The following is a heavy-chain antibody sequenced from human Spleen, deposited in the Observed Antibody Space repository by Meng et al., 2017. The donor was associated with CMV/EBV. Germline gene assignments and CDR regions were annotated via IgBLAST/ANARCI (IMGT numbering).Heavy chain of an antibody. Sequence: QVQLGQAGAEGKKPGASVKASCKVSGYTLTELSMHWVRQAPGKGLEWMGGFDPEDGETIYAQKFQGRVTMTEDTSTDTAYMGLSSLRSEDTAVYYCATVHLYSRGVHPWGQGTLVTVSS. J-gene: IGHJ5*02. CDR3: ATVHLYSRGVHP. CDR1: GYTLTELS. CDR2: FDPEDGET. V-gene: IGHV1-24*01. D-gene: IGHD6-13*01.